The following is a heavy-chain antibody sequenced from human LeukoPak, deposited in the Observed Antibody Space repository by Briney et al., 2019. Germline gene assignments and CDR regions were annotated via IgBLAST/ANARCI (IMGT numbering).Heavy chain of an antibody. V-gene: IGHV1-2*02. CDR3: ARDFSWGVDY. J-gene: IGHJ4*02. CDR2: INGNSGAT. D-gene: IGHD3-10*01. CDR1: GFTLTGHY. Sequence: ASVKVPCKASGFTLTGHYMHWVRQAPGQGLEWMGWINGNSGATNYARNFQDRVTLTRDTSISTVYMELSRLRIDDTAVYYCARDFSWGVDYWGQGTLVTVSS.